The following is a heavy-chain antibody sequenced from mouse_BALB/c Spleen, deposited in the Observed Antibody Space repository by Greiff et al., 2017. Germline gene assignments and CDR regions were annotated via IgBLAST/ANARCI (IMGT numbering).Heavy chain of an antibody. J-gene: IGHJ2*01. D-gene: IGHD1-1*01. V-gene: IGHV14-3*02. CDR3: ARARTAVGAPFDY. CDR2: IDPANGNT. Sequence: VQLKESGAELVKPGASVKLSCTASGFNIKDTYMHWVKQRPEQGLEWIGRIDPANGNTKYDPKFQGKATITADTSSNTAYLQLSSLTSEDTAVYYCARARTAVGAPFDYWGQGTTLTVSS. CDR1: GFNIKDTY.